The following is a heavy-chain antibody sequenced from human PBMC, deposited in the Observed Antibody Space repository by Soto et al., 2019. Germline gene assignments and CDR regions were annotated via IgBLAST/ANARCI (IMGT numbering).Heavy chain of an antibody. CDR2: ISSNGDT. V-gene: IGHV4-4*07. D-gene: IGHD6-19*01. CDR3: ARELWMAGLVYYFDF. J-gene: IGHJ4*02. Sequence: QVQLQESGPGLVKPSETLSLTCTISGGSINSNFLTWIRQPAGKGLEWIGRISSNGDTNYNHSLRGRVSMSLDPSKNHFSLKLNSVTASDTAVYFCARELWMAGLVYYFDFWGQGTLVTVSS. CDR1: GGSINSNF.